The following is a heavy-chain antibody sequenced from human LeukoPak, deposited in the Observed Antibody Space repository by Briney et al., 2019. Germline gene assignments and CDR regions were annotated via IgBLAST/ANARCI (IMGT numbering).Heavy chain of an antibody. CDR1: GYSFTSYW. D-gene: IGHD6-6*01. CDR2: IYPGDSDT. Sequence: GESLKISCEGSGYSFTSYWIGWVRQMPGKGLEWMGIIYPGDSDTRYSPSFQGQVTISADKSISTAYLQWSSLKASDTAMYYCARLEYSSSSAYYMDVWGKGTTVTVSS. CDR3: ARLEYSSSSAYYMDV. V-gene: IGHV5-51*01. J-gene: IGHJ6*03.